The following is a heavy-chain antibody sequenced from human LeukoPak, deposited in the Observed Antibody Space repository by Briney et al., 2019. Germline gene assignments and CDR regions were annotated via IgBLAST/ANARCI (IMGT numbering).Heavy chain of an antibody. CDR1: GFTFSSYW. V-gene: IGHV3-7*01. D-gene: IGHD3-22*01. CDR3: ARDRDYYDSSGYRNYYYMDV. Sequence: PGGSLRLSCAASGFTFSSYWMSWVRQAPGKGLEWVANIKQDGSEKYYVDSVKGRFTISRDNAKNSLYLQMHTLRGEDTAVYYCARDRDYYDSSGYRNYYYMDVWGKGTTATVSS. CDR2: IKQDGSEK. J-gene: IGHJ6*03.